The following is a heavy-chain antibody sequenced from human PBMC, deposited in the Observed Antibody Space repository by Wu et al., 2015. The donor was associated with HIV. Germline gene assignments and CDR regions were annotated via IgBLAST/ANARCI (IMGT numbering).Heavy chain of an antibody. CDR3: ARDWRFNWNDAPPGESRGYLDY. Sequence: QVQLVQSGAEVKKPGSSVKVSCKASGGTFSSYAISWVRQAPGQGLEWMGRIIPIFGTANYAQKFQGRVTITADESTSTAYMELSSLRSEDTAVYYCARDWRFNWNDAPPGESRGYLDYWGQGTLVTVSS. CDR1: GGTFSSYA. CDR2: IIPIFGTA. V-gene: IGHV1-69*13. D-gene: IGHD1-20*01. J-gene: IGHJ4*02.